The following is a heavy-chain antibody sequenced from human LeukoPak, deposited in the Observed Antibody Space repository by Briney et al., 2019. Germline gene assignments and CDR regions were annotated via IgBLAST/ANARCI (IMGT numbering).Heavy chain of an antibody. V-gene: IGHV3-21*01. CDR3: AGGSSGDCTNGVCYYYYYYYMDV. D-gene: IGHD2-8*01. CDR2: ISSSSSYI. Sequence: PGGSLRLSCAASGFTFSSYSMNWVRQAPGKGLEWASSISSSSSYIYYADSVKGRFTISRDNAKNSLYLQMNSLRAEDTAVYYCAGGSSGDCTNGVCYYYYYYYMDVWGKGTTVTVSS. CDR1: GFTFSSYS. J-gene: IGHJ6*03.